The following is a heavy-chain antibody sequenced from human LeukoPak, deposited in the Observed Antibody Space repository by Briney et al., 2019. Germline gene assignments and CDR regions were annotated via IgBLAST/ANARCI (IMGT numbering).Heavy chain of an antibody. CDR3: ARDPYNTLYYYYYMDV. CDR2: IKQDGSEK. CDR1: GFTFSSYW. V-gene: IGHV3-7*01. J-gene: IGHJ6*03. Sequence: GGSLRLSCAASGFTFSSYWMSWVRQAPGKGLEWVANIKQDGSEKYYVDSVKGRFTISRDNAKNSLYLQMNSPRAEDTAVYYCARDPYNTLYYYYYMDVWGKGTTVTVSS. D-gene: IGHD3-10*01.